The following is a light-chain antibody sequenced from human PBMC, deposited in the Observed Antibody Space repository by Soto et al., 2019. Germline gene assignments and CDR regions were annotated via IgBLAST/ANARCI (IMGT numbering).Light chain of an antibody. Sequence: EIVMTQSPATLSVSPGERASLSCRASQSVGSILAWYQQTAGQAPRLLIYGASTRATGIPARFSGSGSGTEFTLTISSLHSEDFAVYSCQQYTNSPYTFGQGTKLEI. CDR1: QSVGSI. CDR3: QQYTNSPYT. J-gene: IGKJ2*01. V-gene: IGKV3-15*01. CDR2: GAS.